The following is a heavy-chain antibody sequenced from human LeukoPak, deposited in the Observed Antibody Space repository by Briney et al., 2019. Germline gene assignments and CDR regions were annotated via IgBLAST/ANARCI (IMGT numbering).Heavy chain of an antibody. CDR1: GYTFTSYG. V-gene: IGHV1-18*01. D-gene: IGHD3-3*01. J-gene: IGHJ4*02. CDR2: ISAYNGNT. CDR3: ARDRDYDFWSGGFDY. Sequence: ASVKVSCKASGYTFTSYGISWVRQASGQGLEWLGWISAYNGNTNYAQKVQGRVTMTTDTSTSTVYMELRSLRSDDTAVYYCARDRDYDFWSGGFDYWGQGTLVTVSS.